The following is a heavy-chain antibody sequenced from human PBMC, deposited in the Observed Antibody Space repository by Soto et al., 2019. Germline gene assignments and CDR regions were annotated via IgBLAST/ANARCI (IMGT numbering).Heavy chain of an antibody. CDR1: DGSFSGYY. D-gene: IGHD6-25*01. CDR2: INHSGST. CDR3: ARRSAAGP. J-gene: IGHJ5*02. V-gene: IGHV4-34*01. Sequence: QVQLQQWGAGLLKPSETLSLTCAVYDGSFSGYYWSWIRQPPGKGLEWIGEINHSGSTNYNPSLNSRVPISVDTSKNQFSLKLSSVTAADTAVYYCARRSAAGPWGQGTLVTVSS.